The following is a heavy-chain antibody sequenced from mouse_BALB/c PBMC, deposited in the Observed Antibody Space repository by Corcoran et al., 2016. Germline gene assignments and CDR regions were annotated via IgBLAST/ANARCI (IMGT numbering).Heavy chain of an antibody. D-gene: IGHD4-1*01. CDR1: GFNIKDTY. J-gene: IGHJ1*01. V-gene: IGHV14-3*02. CDR2: IDPANGNT. Sequence: EVQLQQSGAELVKPGASVKLSCTASGFNIKDTYMHWVKQRPEQGLEWIGRIDPANGNTKYDPKFQGKATITADTSSNTAYLQRSSLTSEDTAVYYCANWDWYFDGWGEGTTVTVSS. CDR3: ANWDWYFDG.